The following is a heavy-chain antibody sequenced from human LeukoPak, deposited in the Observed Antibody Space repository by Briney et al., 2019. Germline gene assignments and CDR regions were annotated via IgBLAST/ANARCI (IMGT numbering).Heavy chain of an antibody. CDR2: IIPIFGTA. V-gene: IGHV1-69*06. D-gene: IGHD3-10*01. J-gene: IGHJ3*02. Sequence: ASVKVSCKASGGTFSSYAISWVRQAPGQGLEWMGGIIPIFGTANYAQKFQGRVTITADKSTSTAYMELSSLRSEDTAVYYCARGLVYGSGSSNAFDIWGQGTMVTVSS. CDR3: ARGLVYGSGSSNAFDI. CDR1: GGTFSSYA.